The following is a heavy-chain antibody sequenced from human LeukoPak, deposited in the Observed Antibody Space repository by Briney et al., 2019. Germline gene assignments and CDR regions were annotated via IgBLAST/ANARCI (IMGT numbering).Heavy chain of an antibody. Sequence: PGGSLRLSWAASGFTLKYYDMNWVRQAPGKGLEWVSSISSSSSYIYYADSVKGRFTISRDNAKNSLYLQMNSLRAEDTAVYYCARDLVHSGYDLRDGMDVWGQGTTVTVSS. CDR3: ARDLVHSGYDLRDGMDV. CDR1: GFTLKYYD. J-gene: IGHJ6*02. D-gene: IGHD5-12*01. CDR2: ISSSSSYI. V-gene: IGHV3-21*01.